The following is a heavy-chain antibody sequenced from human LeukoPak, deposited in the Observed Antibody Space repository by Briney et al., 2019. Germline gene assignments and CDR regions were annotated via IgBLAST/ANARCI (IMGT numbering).Heavy chain of an antibody. D-gene: IGHD5-18*01. CDR1: GGSISSYY. V-gene: IGHV4-59*01. J-gene: IGHJ4*02. CDR3: ARDGYSYGYRYFDY. Sequence: PSETLSLTCTVSGGSISSYYWSWIRQPPGKRLEWIGYIYYSGSTNYNPSLKSRVTISVDTSKSQFSLKLSSVTAADTAVYYCARDGYSYGYRYFDYWGQGTLVTVSS. CDR2: IYYSGST.